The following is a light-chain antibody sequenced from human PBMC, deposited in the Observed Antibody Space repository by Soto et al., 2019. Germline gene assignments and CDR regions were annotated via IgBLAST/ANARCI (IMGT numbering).Light chain of an antibody. CDR2: GAS. V-gene: IGKV3D-15*01. CDR3: QQYNNWPAIT. J-gene: IGKJ5*01. CDR1: QSVSNN. Sequence: EIVMTQSPATLSVSPGERVTLSCRAGQSVSNNLAWYQQKPGQAPRLLIYGASTRATGIPARFSGSGSGTEFTLTISSLQSEDFAVYYCQQYNNWPAITFGQGTRLEIK.